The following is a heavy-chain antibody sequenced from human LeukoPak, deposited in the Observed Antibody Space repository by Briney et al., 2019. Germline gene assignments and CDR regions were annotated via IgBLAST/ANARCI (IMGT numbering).Heavy chain of an antibody. CDR1: GYTFTSYG. D-gene: IGHD6-13*01. V-gene: IGHV1-18*01. CDR3: ARGLKPRGSSWEPNFDY. CDR2: ISAYNGNT. Sequence: ASVKVSCKASGYTFTSYGISWVRQAPGQGLEWMGWISAYNGNTNYAQKLQGRVTMTTDTSTSTAYMELRSLRSDDTAVYYCARGLKPRGSSWEPNFDYWGQGTLVTVSS. J-gene: IGHJ4*02.